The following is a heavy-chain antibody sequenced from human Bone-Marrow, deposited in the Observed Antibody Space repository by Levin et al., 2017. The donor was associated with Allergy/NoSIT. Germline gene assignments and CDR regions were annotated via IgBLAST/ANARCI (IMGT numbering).Heavy chain of an antibody. CDR2: ISGGGDST. J-gene: IGHJ6*02. Sequence: GGSLRLSCAASGFTFSSYAMSWVRQAPGKGLEWLSVISGGGDSTYYADSVKGRFTISRDNSKNTLHVHMSSLRDEDTALYYCAKGASDCTSSSCRIRSGMDVWGQGTTVTVSS. CDR3: AKGASDCTSSSCRIRSGMDV. CDR1: GFTFSSYA. V-gene: IGHV3-23*01. D-gene: IGHD2-2*01.